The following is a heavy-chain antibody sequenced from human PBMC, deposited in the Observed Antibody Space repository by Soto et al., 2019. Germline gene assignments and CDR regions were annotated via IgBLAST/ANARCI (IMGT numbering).Heavy chain of an antibody. V-gene: IGHV4-30-4*01. CDR2: IYHTGNT. CDR3: AREPLDGMDV. J-gene: IGHJ6*02. CDR1: GGSVNTGDNY. Sequence: HVQLHQSGPRLVKPSQTLSLECSVIGGSVNTGDNYWSWVRQSPGGGLEWIGYIYHTGNTFYNPSLENRVTTSVDASKNQFSLTLTSVTAADTAVYFCAREPLDGMDVWGQGTNVTVSS.